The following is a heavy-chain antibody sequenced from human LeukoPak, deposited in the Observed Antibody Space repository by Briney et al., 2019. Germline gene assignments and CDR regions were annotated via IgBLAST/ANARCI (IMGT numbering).Heavy chain of an antibody. CDR1: GGSISSYY. J-gene: IGHJ4*02. CDR3: ARHRVRGVSSTYFDY. V-gene: IGHV4-4*09. Sequence: SETLSLTCTVSGGSISSYYWSWIRQPPGKGLEWIGYIYTSGSTNYNPSLKSRVTISVATSKNQFSLKLSSVTAADTAVYYCARHRVRGVSSTYFDYWGQGTLATVSS. D-gene: IGHD3-10*01. CDR2: IYTSGST.